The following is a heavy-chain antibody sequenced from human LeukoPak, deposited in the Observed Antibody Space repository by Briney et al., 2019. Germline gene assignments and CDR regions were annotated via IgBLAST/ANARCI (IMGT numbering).Heavy chain of an antibody. CDR3: ARPTVAGPLGVWGGFDY. CDR2: IWYDGSNK. J-gene: IGHJ4*02. CDR1: GFTFSSYG. D-gene: IGHD6-19*01. V-gene: IGHV3-33*01. Sequence: GGSLRLSCAAPGFTFSSYGMHWVRQAPGKGLEWVAVIWYDGSNKYYADSVKGRFTISRDNSKNTLYLQMNSLRAEDTAVYYCARPTVAGPLGVWGGFDYWGQGTLVTVSS.